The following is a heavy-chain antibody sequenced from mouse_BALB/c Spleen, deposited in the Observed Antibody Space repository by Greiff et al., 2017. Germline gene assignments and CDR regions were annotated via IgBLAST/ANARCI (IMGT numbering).Heavy chain of an antibody. D-gene: IGHD2-14*01. CDR1: GYTFTSYV. CDR2: INPYNDGT. V-gene: IGHV1-14*01. Sequence: EVKLMESGPELVKPGASVKMSCKASGYTFTSYVMHWVKQKPGQGLEWIGYINPYNDGTKYNEKFKGKATLTTDKSSSTAYMELSSLTSEDSAVYYCARNYRYGDYWGQGTTLTVSS. J-gene: IGHJ2*01. CDR3: ARNYRYGDY.